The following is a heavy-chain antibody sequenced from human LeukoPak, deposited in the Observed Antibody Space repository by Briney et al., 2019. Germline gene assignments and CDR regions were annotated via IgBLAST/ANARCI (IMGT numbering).Heavy chain of an antibody. D-gene: IGHD2-15*01. J-gene: IGHJ6*03. Sequence: PSETLSLTCTVSGGSISSGGYYWSWLRQHPGKGLEWIGYIYYSGSTYYNPSLKSRVTISVDTSKNQFSLKLSSVTAADTAVYYCASSAATRSYYYYYMDVWGKGTTVTVSS. V-gene: IGHV4-31*03. CDR3: ASSAATRSYYYYYMDV. CDR2: IYYSGST. CDR1: GGSISSGGYY.